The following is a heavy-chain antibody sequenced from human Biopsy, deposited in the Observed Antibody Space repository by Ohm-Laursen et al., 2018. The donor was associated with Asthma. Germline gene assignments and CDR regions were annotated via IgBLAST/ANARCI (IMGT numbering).Heavy chain of an antibody. CDR2: ISVYNGNT. Sequence: SVKVSCNTSGYTFNSAGITWVRQAPGQGLEWMGLISVYNGNTKVAQKLQDRVTMITDTSTSTAYMELRSLRSDDTAVYFCARAVDYSHYYGIDVWGQGTTVTVS. V-gene: IGHV1-18*01. D-gene: IGHD3-10*01. CDR3: ARAVDYSHYYGIDV. CDR1: GYTFNSAG. J-gene: IGHJ6*02.